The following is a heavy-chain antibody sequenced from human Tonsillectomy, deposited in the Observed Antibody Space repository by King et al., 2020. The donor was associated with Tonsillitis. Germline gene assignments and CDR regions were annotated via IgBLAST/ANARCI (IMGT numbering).Heavy chain of an antibody. D-gene: IGHD6-6*01. CDR2: INHSGRT. CDR1: VGSFSGFY. CDR3: ARWTSSSSPFNY. V-gene: IGHV4-34*01. Sequence: VQLQQWGAGLLKPSETLSLTCGVYVGSFSGFYWSWIRQPPGEGLEGSGGINHSGRTNYNPSLKSRVTLSVDTSKNQFSLKLSTVTAADTAVYYCARWTSSSSPFNYWGQGTLVTVSS. J-gene: IGHJ4*02.